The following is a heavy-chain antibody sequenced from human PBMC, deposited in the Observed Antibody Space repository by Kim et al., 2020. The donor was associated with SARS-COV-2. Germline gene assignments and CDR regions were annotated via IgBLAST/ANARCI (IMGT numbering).Heavy chain of an antibody. V-gene: IGHV3-64D*06. CDR1: GFTFSSYA. J-gene: IGHJ5*02. Sequence: GGSLRLSCSASGFTFSSYAMHWVRQAPGKGLEYVSAISSNGGSTYYADSVKGRFTISRDNSKNTLYLQMSSLRAEDTAVYYCVKDQVAAAGHGRFDPWGQGTLVTVSS. D-gene: IGHD6-13*01. CDR3: VKDQVAAAGHGRFDP. CDR2: ISSNGGST.